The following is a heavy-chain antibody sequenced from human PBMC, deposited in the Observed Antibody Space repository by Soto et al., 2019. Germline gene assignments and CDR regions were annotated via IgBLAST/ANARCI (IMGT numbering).Heavy chain of an antibody. D-gene: IGHD6-13*01. CDR3: AREEQQLVYFDY. CDR2: IYYSGST. J-gene: IGHJ4*02. CDR1: GGSISSGDYY. V-gene: IGHV4-30-4*01. Sequence: SETLSLTCTVSGGSISSGDYYWSWIRQPPGKGLEWIGYIYYSGSTYYNPSLKSRVTISVDTSKNQFSPKLSSVTAADTAVYYCAREEQQLVYFDYWGQGTLVTVSS.